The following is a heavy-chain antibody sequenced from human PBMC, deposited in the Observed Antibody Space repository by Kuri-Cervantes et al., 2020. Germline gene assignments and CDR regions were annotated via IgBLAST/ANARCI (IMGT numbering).Heavy chain of an antibody. V-gene: IGHV3-33*01. CDR1: GFTFSSYG. D-gene: IGHD3-10*01. Sequence: GESLKISCAASGFTFSSYGMHWVRQAPGKGLEWVAVIWYDGSNKHYADSVKGRFTISRDNSKNTLYLQMNSLRAEDTAVYYCARVGNYYYYGMDVWGQGTTVTVSS. J-gene: IGHJ6*02. CDR3: ARVGNYYYYGMDV. CDR2: IWYDGSNK.